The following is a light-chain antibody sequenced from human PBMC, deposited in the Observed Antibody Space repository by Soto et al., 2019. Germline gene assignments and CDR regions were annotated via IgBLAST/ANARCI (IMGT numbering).Light chain of an antibody. CDR2: DAF. CDR3: QRGDT. V-gene: IGKV3-11*01. J-gene: IGKJ5*01. Sequence: EIVLTQSPATLSLSPGERATLSCRASQSVSSNLAWYQQKPGQAPRLLIHDAFNRATGIPARFSGSGSGTDFTLTISRLEPEDFAVYYCQRGDTFGQGTRLEIK. CDR1: QSVSSN.